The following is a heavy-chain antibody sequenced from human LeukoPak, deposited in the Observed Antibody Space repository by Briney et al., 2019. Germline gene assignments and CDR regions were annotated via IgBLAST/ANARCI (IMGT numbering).Heavy chain of an antibody. Sequence: GGSLRLSCAASGFTFSSYAMSWVRQAPGKGLEWVSAISGSGGSTYYADSVKGRFTISRDNSKNTLYLQMNSLRAEDTAVYYCAKGDYDFWSGYSGGGIGYWGQGTLVTVSS. CDR3: AKGDYDFWSGYSGGGIGY. V-gene: IGHV3-23*01. CDR1: GFTFSSYA. D-gene: IGHD3-3*01. CDR2: ISGSGGST. J-gene: IGHJ4*02.